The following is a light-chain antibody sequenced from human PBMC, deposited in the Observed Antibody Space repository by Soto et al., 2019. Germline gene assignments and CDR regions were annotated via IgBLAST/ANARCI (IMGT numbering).Light chain of an antibody. Sequence: QSALTQPRSVSGSPGQSVTISCTGTSNDVGAYIYVSWYQQHPGKAPKLLIYDVSKRPSGVPDRFSGSKSGNTASLTISGLQAEDEADYYCAVWDDNLSGVVFGGGTKLTVL. V-gene: IGLV2-11*01. CDR1: SNDVGAYIY. CDR3: AVWDDNLSGVV. CDR2: DVS. J-gene: IGLJ2*01.